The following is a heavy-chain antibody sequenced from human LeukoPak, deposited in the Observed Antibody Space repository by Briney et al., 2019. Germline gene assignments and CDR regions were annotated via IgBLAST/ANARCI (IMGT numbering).Heavy chain of an antibody. J-gene: IGHJ6*02. Sequence: SETLSLTCAVSGGSISSSNWWSWVRQPPGKGLEWIGEIYHSGSTNYNPSLKSRVTISVDKSKNQFSLKLSSVTAADTAVYYCASTYCSSTSCYVGGPGYYYYGMDVWGQGTTVTVSS. D-gene: IGHD2-2*01. CDR1: GGSISSSNW. CDR2: IYHSGST. V-gene: IGHV4-4*02. CDR3: ASTYCSSTSCYVGGPGYYYYGMDV.